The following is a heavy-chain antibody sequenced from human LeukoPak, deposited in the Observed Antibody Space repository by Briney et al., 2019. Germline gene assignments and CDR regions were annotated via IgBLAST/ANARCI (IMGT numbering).Heavy chain of an antibody. D-gene: IGHD3-3*01. CDR1: GGSFSAYY. CDR3: ARGFGSYYDFWSGYYFDY. V-gene: IGHV4-34*01. Sequence: SETLSLTCAVYGGSFSAYYWSWIRQPPGKGLEWIGEINHSGSTNYNPSLKSRVTISVDTSKNQFFLKLRSVTAADTAVYYCARGFGSYYDFWSGYYFDYWGQGTLVTVSS. CDR2: INHSGST. J-gene: IGHJ4*02.